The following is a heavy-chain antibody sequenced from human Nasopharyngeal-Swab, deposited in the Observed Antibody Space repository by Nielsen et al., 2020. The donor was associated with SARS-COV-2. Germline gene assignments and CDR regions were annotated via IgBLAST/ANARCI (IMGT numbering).Heavy chain of an antibody. D-gene: IGHD5-18*01. V-gene: IGHV3-74*01. CDR2: LHSDGTST. CDR1: GFALSSYW. J-gene: IGHJ4*02. Sequence: GGSLRLSCAASGFALSSYWMHWVRQTPGKGLVWVSRLHSDGTSTRYADSVKGRFTISRDNSKNTLYLQMNSLRAEDTAVYYCAKDRVDAAMEALDYWGQGTLVTVSS. CDR3: AKDRVDAAMEALDY.